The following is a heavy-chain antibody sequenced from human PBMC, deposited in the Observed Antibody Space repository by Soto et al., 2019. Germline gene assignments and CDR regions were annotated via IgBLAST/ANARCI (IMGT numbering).Heavy chain of an antibody. J-gene: IGHJ6*02. Sequence: GGALRPLRAGSGFTPSPEWNSWGRLLLGKGLEWVANIKQDGSNKYYADSVKGRFTISRDNSKNTLYLQMSSLRAEDTAVYYCARVQESMYYYYYGMDVWGQGTTVTVSS. D-gene: IGHD2-2*01. CDR2: IKQDGSNK. V-gene: IGHV3-7*01. CDR3: ARVQESMYYYYYGMDV. CDR1: GFTPSPEW.